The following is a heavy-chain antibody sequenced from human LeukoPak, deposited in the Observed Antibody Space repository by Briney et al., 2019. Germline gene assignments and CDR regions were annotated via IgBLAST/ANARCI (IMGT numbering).Heavy chain of an antibody. CDR3: ARDGILYYYGSGSPKDYFDY. Sequence: GGSLRLSCAASGFTFSSYAMHWVRQAPGKGLEWVAVISYDGSNKYYADSVKGRFTISRDNSKNTLYLQMNSLRAEGTAVYYCARDGILYYYGSGSPKDYFDYWGQGTLVTVSS. CDR1: GFTFSSYA. CDR2: ISYDGSNK. V-gene: IGHV3-30*04. D-gene: IGHD3-10*01. J-gene: IGHJ4*02.